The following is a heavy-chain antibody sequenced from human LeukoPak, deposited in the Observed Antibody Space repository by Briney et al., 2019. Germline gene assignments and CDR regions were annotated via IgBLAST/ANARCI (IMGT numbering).Heavy chain of an antibody. V-gene: IGHV1-18*01. CDR1: GYTFTNYG. D-gene: IGHD4/OR15-4a*01. CDR2: ISGSSDNK. J-gene: IGHJ5*01. CDR3: ARVHHYDATGSDS. Sequence: ASVKVSCKASGYTFTNYGINWVRQAPGQGLEWMGWISGSSDNKKSAQKFQGRVTLTIDTSTSTAYMELRNLKSDDTAVYYCARVHHYDATGSDSWGQGTLVTVS.